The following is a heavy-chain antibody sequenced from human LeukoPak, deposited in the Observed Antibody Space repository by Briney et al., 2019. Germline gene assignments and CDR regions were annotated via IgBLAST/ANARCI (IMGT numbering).Heavy chain of an antibody. V-gene: IGHV3-13*01. CDR1: GFTFSSYG. Sequence: PGGSLRLSCAASGFTFSSYGMHWVRQATGKGLEWVSAIGTAGDTYYPGSVKGRFTISRENAKNSLYLQMNSLRAGDTAVYYCARADGGYCSSTSCYGRFGAFDIWGQGTMVTVSS. CDR3: ARADGGYCSSTSCYGRFGAFDI. CDR2: IGTAGDT. J-gene: IGHJ3*02. D-gene: IGHD2-2*01.